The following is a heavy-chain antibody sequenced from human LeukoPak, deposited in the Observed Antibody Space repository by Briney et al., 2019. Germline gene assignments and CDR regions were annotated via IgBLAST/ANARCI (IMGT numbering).Heavy chain of an antibody. V-gene: IGHV4-61*02. Sequence: SETLSLTCTVSGGSISSGSYYWSWIRQPAGKGLEWIGRIYTSGSTNYNPSLKSRVTISVDTSKNQFSLKLSSVTAADTAVYYCARAQVAVVTGFDAFDIWGQGTMVTVSS. CDR3: ARAQVAVVTGFDAFDI. D-gene: IGHD2-21*02. J-gene: IGHJ3*02. CDR1: GGSISSGSYY. CDR2: IYTSGST.